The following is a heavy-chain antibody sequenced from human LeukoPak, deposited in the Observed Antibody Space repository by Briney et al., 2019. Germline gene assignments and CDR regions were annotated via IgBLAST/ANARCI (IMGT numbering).Heavy chain of an antibody. D-gene: IGHD5-24*01. Sequence: ESGPTLVNPTQTLALTCTFSGFSLTDNRVAVGWIRQPPGKALEWLALIYWHDVKRYSPSLKSRLTLTKDTSRNQVALTMTNVVPVDTATYYCARNPPGYNECAFDSWGQGTLVTVSS. CDR2: IYWHDVK. CDR1: GFSLTDNRVA. J-gene: IGHJ4*02. CDR3: ARNPPGYNECAFDS. V-gene: IGHV2-5*01.